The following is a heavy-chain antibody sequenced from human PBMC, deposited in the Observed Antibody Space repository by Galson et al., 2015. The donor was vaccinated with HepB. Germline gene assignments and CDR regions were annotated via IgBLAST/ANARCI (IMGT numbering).Heavy chain of an antibody. D-gene: IGHD4-17*01. CDR1: GFTFDAYG. Sequence: SLRLSCAASGFTFDAYGMHWVRQAPGKGLEWVAAISCDVHKKYYSDSVKARFTISRDNSKNTVYLQMNGLRVEVTAVYFCARGGNDCGCPPAYWGRGSLVTVSS. V-gene: IGHV3-33*01. CDR2: ISCDVHKK. J-gene: IGHJ4*02. CDR3: ARGGNDCGCPPAY.